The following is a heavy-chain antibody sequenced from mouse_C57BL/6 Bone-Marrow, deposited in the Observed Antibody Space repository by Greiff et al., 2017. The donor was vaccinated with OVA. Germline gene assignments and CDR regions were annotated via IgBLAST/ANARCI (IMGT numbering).Heavy chain of an antibody. Sequence: VQLQQSGAELVRPGASVKLSCTASGFNIKDDYMHWVKQRPEQGLEWIGWIDPENGDTEYASKFQGKATITADTSSNTAYLQLSSLTSEDTAVYYCTFYGSSNYFDYWGQGTTLTVSS. D-gene: IGHD1-1*01. J-gene: IGHJ2*01. CDR2: IDPENGDT. CDR3: TFYGSSNYFDY. V-gene: IGHV14-4*01. CDR1: GFNIKDDY.